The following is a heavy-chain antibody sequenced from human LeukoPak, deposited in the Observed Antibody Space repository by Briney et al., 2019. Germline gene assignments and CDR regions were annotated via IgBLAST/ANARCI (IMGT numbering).Heavy chain of an antibody. J-gene: IGHJ4*02. Sequence: SVKVSCKASGGTFSSYAISWVRQAPGQGLEWMGRIIPIFGTANYAQKSQGRVTITTDESTSTAYMELSSLRSEDTAVYYCASGVGGDYGMDYWGQGTLVTVSS. D-gene: IGHD4-17*01. CDR3: ASGVGGDYGMDY. CDR2: IIPIFGTA. CDR1: GGTFSSYA. V-gene: IGHV1-69*05.